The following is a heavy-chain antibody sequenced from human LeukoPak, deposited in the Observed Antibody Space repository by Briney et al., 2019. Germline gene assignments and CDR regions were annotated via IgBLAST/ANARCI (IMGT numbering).Heavy chain of an antibody. V-gene: IGHV3-33*01. CDR3: ARGYGSGSYPIDY. CDR2: IWYDGSNK. D-gene: IGHD3-10*01. J-gene: IGHJ4*02. Sequence: GRSLRLSCAASGFTFSNYGMHWVRQAPGKGLEWVAVIWYDGSNKYYADSVKGRFTISRDNSKNTLYGQMNSLRAEGTAVYYCARGYGSGSYPIDYWGQGTLVTVSS. CDR1: GFTFSNYG.